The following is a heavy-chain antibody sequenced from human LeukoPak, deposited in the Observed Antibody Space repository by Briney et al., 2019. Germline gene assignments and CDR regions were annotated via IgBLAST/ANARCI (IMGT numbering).Heavy chain of an antibody. CDR2: IKQDGGQI. J-gene: IGHJ4*02. V-gene: IGHV3-7*01. Sequence: GGSLRFSCAASEFTFSSYWMSWVRQAPGKGLEWVANIKQDGGQIYYLESVKGRFTVSRDNAENSLYLQMNSLRAEDTAVYYCARLGARQMLEYWGQGTLVTVSS. CDR3: ARLGARQMLEY. D-gene: IGHD4-17*01. CDR1: EFTFSSYW.